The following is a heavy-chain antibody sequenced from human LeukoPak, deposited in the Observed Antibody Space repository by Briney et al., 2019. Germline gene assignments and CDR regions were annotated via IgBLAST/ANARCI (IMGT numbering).Heavy chain of an antibody. CDR2: IYTSGST. CDR3: ARAPKATMIEGTGAFDI. CDR1: GGSISSYY. D-gene: IGHD3-22*01. J-gene: IGHJ3*02. V-gene: IGHV4-4*07. Sequence: PSETLSLTCTVSGGSISSYYWSWIRQPAGKGLEWIGRIYTSGSTNYNPSLKSRVTISVDTSKNQFSLKLSSVTAADTAVYYCARAPKATMIEGTGAFDIWGQGTMVTVSS.